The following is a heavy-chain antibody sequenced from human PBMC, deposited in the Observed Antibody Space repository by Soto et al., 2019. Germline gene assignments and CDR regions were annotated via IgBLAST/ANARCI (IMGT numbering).Heavy chain of an antibody. CDR2: IHPSGDSP. D-gene: IGHD5-12*01. CDR3: ARGGGYDYAFDY. J-gene: IGHJ4*02. Sequence: ASVKVSCKASGYTFTYYYMHWVRQAPGQGLEWMGIIHPSGDSPTYAQKFQARVTMTRDTSTSTVYMELSSLRSDDTALYDCARGGGYDYAFDYWGQGTLVTVSS. V-gene: IGHV1-46*01. CDR1: GYTFTYYY.